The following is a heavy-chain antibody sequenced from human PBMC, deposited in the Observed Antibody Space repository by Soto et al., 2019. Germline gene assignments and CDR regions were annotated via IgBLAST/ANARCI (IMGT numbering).Heavy chain of an antibody. D-gene: IGHD3-10*01. Sequence: QVHLVESGGGVVQPERSLTLSCAASGFTFSSYGMHWVRQAPGKGLEWVAVIWHDGMNKYYADSVRGRFTISRDNSKNTLYLQMNSLRAEDTAVYYCARDRGSDDPIDYWGQGTRVTVSS. CDR2: IWHDGMNK. J-gene: IGHJ4*02. CDR3: ARDRGSDDPIDY. CDR1: GFTFSSYG. V-gene: IGHV3-33*01.